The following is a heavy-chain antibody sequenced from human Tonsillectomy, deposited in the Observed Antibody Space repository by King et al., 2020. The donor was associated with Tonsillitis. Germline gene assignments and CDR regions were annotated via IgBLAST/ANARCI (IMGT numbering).Heavy chain of an antibody. V-gene: IGHV4-61*02. D-gene: IGHD3-22*01. Sequence: QLQESGPGLVKPSQTLSLTCTVSGGSISSGSYYWSWIRQPAGKGLEWIGRIYTSGSTNYSPSLKSRVTMSVDTSKSQFSLRLSSVTAADTAVYYCARSPLSAYDSRGYYSYWGQGTLVTVSS. CDR1: GGSISSGSYY. J-gene: IGHJ4*02. CDR2: IYTSGST. CDR3: ARSPLSAYDSRGYYSY.